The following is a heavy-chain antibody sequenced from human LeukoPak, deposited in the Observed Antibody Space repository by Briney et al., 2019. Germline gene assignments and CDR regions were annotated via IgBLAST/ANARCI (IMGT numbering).Heavy chain of an antibody. CDR1: GGSINNSSYY. D-gene: IGHD3-22*01. CDR3: HCGYLMPPPDY. V-gene: IGHV4-39*07. CDR2: IYYSGGT. Sequence: SETLSLTCTVSGGSINNSSYYWGWIRQPPGEGLEWIGSIYYSGGTYYNPSLKSRVSISVDTSKNQFSLKLSSATAADTAVYFCHCGYLMPPPDYWGQGTLVTVSS. J-gene: IGHJ4*02.